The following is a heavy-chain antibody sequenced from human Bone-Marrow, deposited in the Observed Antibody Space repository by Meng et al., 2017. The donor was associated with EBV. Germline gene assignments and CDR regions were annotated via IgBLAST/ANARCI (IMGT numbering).Heavy chain of an antibody. D-gene: IGHD3-9*01. CDR1: VYXXXNYA. J-gene: IGHJ4*02. V-gene: IGHV1-18*01. Sequence: QVQLVQSGAEVXXXXXSVKVSXXXSVYXXXNYAINWVRQAPGQGLEWMGWISAYNGNTNYAQKLQGRVTMTTDTSTSTAYMELRSLRSDDTAVYYCARDSIDPDYDILTGYYTPWFDYWGQGTLVTVSS. CDR2: ISAYNGNT. CDR3: ARDSIDPDYDILTGYYTPWFDY.